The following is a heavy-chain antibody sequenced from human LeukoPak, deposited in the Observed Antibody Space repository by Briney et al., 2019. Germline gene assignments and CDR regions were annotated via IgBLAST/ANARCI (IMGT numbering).Heavy chain of an antibody. CDR3: ARQKTQWGIEDY. CDR2: IYYSGST. Sequence: PSETLSLTCTVSGGSISSSSYFWGWIRQPPGKGLEWIGSIYYSGSTYYNPSLKSRVTISVDTSKNQFSLKLSSVAAADTAVYYCARQKTQWGIEDYWGQGTLVTVSS. CDR1: GGSISSSSYF. J-gene: IGHJ4*02. V-gene: IGHV4-39*01. D-gene: IGHD7-27*01.